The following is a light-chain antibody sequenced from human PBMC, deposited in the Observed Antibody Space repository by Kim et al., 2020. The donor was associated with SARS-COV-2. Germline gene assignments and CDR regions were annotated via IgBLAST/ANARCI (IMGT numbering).Light chain of an antibody. V-gene: IGLV3-9*01. Sequence: YELTQPLSVSVALGQTARITCGGNNIGSENVHWYQQKPGQAPVLVIYRDTNRPSGIPERFSVSNSGNTATLAITRAQAGDEADYYCQVWDSSAGVFGGGTQLTVL. CDR1: NIGSEN. J-gene: IGLJ3*02. CDR3: QVWDSSAGV. CDR2: RDT.